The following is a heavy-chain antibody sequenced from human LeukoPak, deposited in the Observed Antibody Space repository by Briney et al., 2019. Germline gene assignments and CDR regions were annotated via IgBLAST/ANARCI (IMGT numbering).Heavy chain of an antibody. CDR2: ISAYNGNT. V-gene: IGHV1-18*01. CDR3: ARDNRELRGFDY. J-gene: IGHJ4*02. Sequence: ASVKVSCKASGGTFSSYAISWVRQAPGQGLEWMGWISAYNGNTNYAQKLQGRVTMTTDTSTSTAYMELRSLRSDDTAVYYCARDNRELRGFDYWGQGTLVTVSS. CDR1: GGTFSSYA. D-gene: IGHD1-26*01.